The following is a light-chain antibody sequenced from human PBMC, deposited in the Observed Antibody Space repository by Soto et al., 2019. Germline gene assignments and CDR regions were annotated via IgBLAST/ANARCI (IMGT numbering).Light chain of an antibody. V-gene: IGKV3-20*01. CDR3: QQYGSSPWT. CDR1: QSVSSSY. Sequence: EIVLTQSPGTLSLSPGERATLSCRASQSVSSSYLAWYQQKPGQAPRPLIYGASSRAIGIPDRFSDSGSGTDFALTISRLEPEDFAVYYCQQYGSSPWTCGQGTKVEIK. J-gene: IGKJ1*01. CDR2: GAS.